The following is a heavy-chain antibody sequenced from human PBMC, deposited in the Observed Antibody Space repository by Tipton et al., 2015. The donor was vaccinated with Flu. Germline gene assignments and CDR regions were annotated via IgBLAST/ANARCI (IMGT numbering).Heavy chain of an antibody. CDR3: ARAYCGSAVCQPGC. J-gene: IGHJ4*02. V-gene: IGHV3-30*03. CDR2: ISSDGSHQ. CDR1: GFSLSTYV. D-gene: IGHD2-21*01. Sequence: SLRLSCTASGFSLSTYVIHWVRQAPGKGPEWVASISSDGSHQYYADSVKGLFTISRDNSKNTVYLQMNNPRPDDKAVYYCARAYCGSAVCQPGCWGQGTLVTVSS.